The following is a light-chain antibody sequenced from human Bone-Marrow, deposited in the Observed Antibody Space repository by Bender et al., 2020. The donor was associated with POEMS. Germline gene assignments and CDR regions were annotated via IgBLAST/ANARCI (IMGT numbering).Light chain of an antibody. V-gene: IGLV3-25*03. Sequence: SYELTQPPSVSVSPGQTARISCSGDTLVKQYGYWYQLRPGQAPLLLISNNIERSSGIPERFSGSYSGTTATLIISGVLAEDEADYYCQSVDYTGPPLWVFGGGTKLTVL. J-gene: IGLJ3*02. CDR1: TLVKQY. CDR2: NNI. CDR3: QSVDYTGPPLWV.